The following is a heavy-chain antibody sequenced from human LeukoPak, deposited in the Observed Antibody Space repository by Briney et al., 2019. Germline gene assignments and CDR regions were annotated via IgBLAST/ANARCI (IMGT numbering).Heavy chain of an antibody. J-gene: IGHJ4*02. CDR3: ATYRQVLLPFES. CDR2: ISGTGGST. Sequence: GGSLRLSCAASGFTFSSYGMSWVRQAPGKGLEWVSAISGTGGSTYYADSVRGRFTISRDNSKSTLSLQMNSLRAEDTAIYYCATYRQVLLPFESWGQGTLVTVSS. D-gene: IGHD2-8*02. CDR1: GFTFSSYG. V-gene: IGHV3-23*01.